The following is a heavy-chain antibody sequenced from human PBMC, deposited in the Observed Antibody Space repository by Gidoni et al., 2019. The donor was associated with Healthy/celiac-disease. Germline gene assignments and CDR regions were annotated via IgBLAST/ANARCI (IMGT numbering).Heavy chain of an antibody. D-gene: IGHD6-19*01. CDR3: TTQYTIVSGWYLWDHYYYGMDV. Sequence: EVQLVESGGGLVKPGGSLRLSCAASGFTFSNAWMSWVRQAPGKGLEWVGRIKSKTDGGTTDYAAPVKGRFTISRDDSKNTLYLQMNSLKTEDTAVYYCTTQYTIVSGWYLWDHYYYGMDVWGQGTTVTVSS. V-gene: IGHV3-15*01. CDR2: IKSKTDGGTT. J-gene: IGHJ6*02. CDR1: GFTFSNAW.